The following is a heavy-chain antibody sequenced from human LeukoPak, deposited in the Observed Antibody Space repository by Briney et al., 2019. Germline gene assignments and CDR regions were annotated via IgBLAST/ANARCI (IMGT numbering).Heavy chain of an antibody. Sequence: ASVKVSCKASGYTFTGYYMHWVRQAPGQGLEWMGWINPNSGGTNYAQKFQGWVTMTRDTSISTAYMELSRLRSDDTAVYYCARDGYYYGSGSYYNVGFYSLGMDVWGKGTTVTVSS. V-gene: IGHV1-2*04. CDR1: GYTFTGYY. CDR2: INPNSGGT. CDR3: ARDGYYYGSGSYYNVGFYSLGMDV. J-gene: IGHJ6*04. D-gene: IGHD3-10*01.